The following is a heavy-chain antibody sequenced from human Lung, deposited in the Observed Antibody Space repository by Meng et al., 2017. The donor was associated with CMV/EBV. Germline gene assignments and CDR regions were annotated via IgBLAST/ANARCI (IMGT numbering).Heavy chain of an antibody. J-gene: IGHJ6*02. CDR3: AREGTMVRGVYYYYYGMDV. D-gene: IGHD3-10*01. CDR1: GGSISSSSYY. Sequence: SETLSLXCTVSGGSISSSSYYWGWIRQPPGRGLEWIGTIYYSGSTYYNPSLKSRVTISLDTSKNQFSLKLSSVTAADTAVYYCAREGTMVRGVYYYYYGMDVWGQGPSVPFSS. V-gene: IGHV4-39*07. CDR2: IYYSGST.